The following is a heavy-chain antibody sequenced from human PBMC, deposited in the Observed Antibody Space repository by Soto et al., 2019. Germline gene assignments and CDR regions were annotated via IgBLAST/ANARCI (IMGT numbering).Heavy chain of an antibody. J-gene: IGHJ5*02. V-gene: IGHV4-39*01. CDR1: GGSFGSSAYY. CDR3: SRRAPEGFDP. Sequence: PSETLSLICTVSGGSFGSSAYYWGWIRRAPGKGLEWIGSINSSGSTFSNPSLKSRVTLSVDTSKNQFSLKLTSVTAADTALYYCSRRAPEGFDPWGQGTLVTVSS. CDR2: INSSGST.